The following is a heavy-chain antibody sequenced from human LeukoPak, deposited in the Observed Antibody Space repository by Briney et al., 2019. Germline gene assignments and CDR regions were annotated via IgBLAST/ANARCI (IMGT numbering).Heavy chain of an antibody. CDR2: IYYSGST. J-gene: IGHJ4*02. D-gene: IGHD4-17*01. Sequence: SETLSLTCTVSGGSISSGDYYWSWIRQPPGKGLEWIGYIYYSGSTYYNPSLKSRVTISVDTSKNQFSLKLSSVTAADTAVYYRARIIGVYGDYDFYFDYWGQGTLVTVSS. CDR3: ARIIGVYGDYDFYFDY. V-gene: IGHV4-30-4*01. CDR1: GGSISSGDYY.